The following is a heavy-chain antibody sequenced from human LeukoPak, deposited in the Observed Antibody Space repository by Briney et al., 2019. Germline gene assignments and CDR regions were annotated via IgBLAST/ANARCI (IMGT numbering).Heavy chain of an antibody. V-gene: IGHV5-51*01. J-gene: IGHJ4*02. Sequence: GESLKISCKGSGYTFINYWIGWVRQMPGKGLEWMGIIYPSDSGPRYSPSFRGQVTISADKSISTAYLQWSSLKASDTAMYYCASHDYGDYGTFKYWGQGTLVTVSS. CDR3: ASHDYGDYGTFKY. CDR1: GYTFINYW. D-gene: IGHD4-17*01. CDR2: IYPSDSGP.